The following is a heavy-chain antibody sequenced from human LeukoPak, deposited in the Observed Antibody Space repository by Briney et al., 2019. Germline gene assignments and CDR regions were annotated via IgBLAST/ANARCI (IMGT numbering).Heavy chain of an antibody. Sequence: GGSLRLSCAASGFTFSSYSMNWVRQAPGKGLEWVSYISSSISVIYYADSVKGRFTISRDNAKNTLYLQMNSLRAEDTAVYYCARVLGGSSGWWGFDYWGQGTLVTVSS. D-gene: IGHD6-19*01. J-gene: IGHJ4*02. CDR3: ARVLGGSSGWWGFDY. CDR1: GFTFSSYS. V-gene: IGHV3-48*01. CDR2: ISSSISVI.